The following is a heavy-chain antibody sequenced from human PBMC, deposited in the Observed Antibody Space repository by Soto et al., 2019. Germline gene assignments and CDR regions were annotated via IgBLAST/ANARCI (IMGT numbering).Heavy chain of an antibody. D-gene: IGHD6-13*01. Sequence: GESLKISCKGSGYSFTSYWIGWVRQMPGKGLEWMGIIYPGDSDTRYSPSFQGQVTISADKSISTAYLQWSSLKASDTAMYYCARQGYSSSPGYYYGMDVWGQGTTVTVSS. CDR1: GYSFTSYW. CDR3: ARQGYSSSPGYYYGMDV. V-gene: IGHV5-51*01. CDR2: IYPGDSDT. J-gene: IGHJ6*02.